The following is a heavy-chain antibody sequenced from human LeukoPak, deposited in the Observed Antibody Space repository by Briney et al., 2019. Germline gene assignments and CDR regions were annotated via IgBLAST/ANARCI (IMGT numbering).Heavy chain of an antibody. V-gene: IGHV1-18*01. J-gene: IGHJ4*02. Sequence: GASVKVSCKASGYTFTSYGISWVRQAPGQGLEWMGWISAYNGNTNYAQKLQGRVTMTTDTSTSTAYMDLRSLRSDDTAVYYCARDQLFYDSSGYPDYWGQGTLVTVSS. D-gene: IGHD3-22*01. CDR1: GYTFTSYG. CDR2: ISAYNGNT. CDR3: ARDQLFYDSSGYPDY.